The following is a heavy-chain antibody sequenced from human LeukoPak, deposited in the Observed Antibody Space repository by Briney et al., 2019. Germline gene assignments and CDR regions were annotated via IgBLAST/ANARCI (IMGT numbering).Heavy chain of an antibody. V-gene: IGHV3-23*01. Sequence: GESLRLSCAASGFTFGSYAMSWVRQTPGKSLEWVSIITNGGVTTYYADSVRGRFTISRDNAKNSLYLQMNSLRAEDTALYYCAKTSRVLRAFDIWGQGTMVTVSS. CDR3: AKTSRVLRAFDI. CDR2: ITNGGVTT. D-gene: IGHD3-16*01. J-gene: IGHJ3*02. CDR1: GFTFGSYA.